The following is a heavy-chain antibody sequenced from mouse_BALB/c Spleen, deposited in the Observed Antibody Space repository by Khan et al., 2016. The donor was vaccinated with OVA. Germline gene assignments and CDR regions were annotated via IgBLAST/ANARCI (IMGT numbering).Heavy chain of an antibody. D-gene: IGHD2-10*01. CDR2: IWSDGGT. V-gene: IGHV2-6-1*01. Sequence: QVQLKESGPGLVAPSQSLSITCTISGFSLTNYGVHWVRQPPGKGLEWLVVIWSDGGTTTNSALKSRLTTTKHNSKNQVFLKLNSLHTEETAIYYCARQPYYHYNVMDYWGQGTSVTVSS. CDR1: GFSLTNYG. J-gene: IGHJ4*01. CDR3: ARQPYYHYNVMDY.